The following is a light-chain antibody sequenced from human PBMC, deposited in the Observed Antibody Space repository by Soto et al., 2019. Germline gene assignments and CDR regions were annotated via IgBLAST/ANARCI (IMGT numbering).Light chain of an antibody. Sequence: EIVLTQSPGTMSLSPGQRATLSCRASETVSRSYLAWYQQTPGQAPRLLIYDASTRATGIPDRFSGSGSGTDFSLTLSRLEPEDFAVYYCQQFVESPFTFGQGTKLEIK. CDR3: QQFVESPFT. CDR1: ETVSRSY. V-gene: IGKV3-20*01. J-gene: IGKJ2*01. CDR2: DAS.